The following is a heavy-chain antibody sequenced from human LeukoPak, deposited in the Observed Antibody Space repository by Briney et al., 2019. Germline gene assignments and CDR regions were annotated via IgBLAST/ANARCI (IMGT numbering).Heavy chain of an antibody. CDR2: INPSGGST. V-gene: IGHV1-46*01. CDR1: GYTFTSYY. D-gene: IGHD2-21*02. Sequence: ASVKVSCKASGYTFTSYYMHWVRQAPGQGLEWMGIINPSGGSTSYAQKFQGRVTMTRDTYTSTVYMELSSLRSEDTAVYYCARALAYCGGDCRYTNNWFDPWGQGILVTVSS. J-gene: IGHJ5*02. CDR3: ARALAYCGGDCRYTNNWFDP.